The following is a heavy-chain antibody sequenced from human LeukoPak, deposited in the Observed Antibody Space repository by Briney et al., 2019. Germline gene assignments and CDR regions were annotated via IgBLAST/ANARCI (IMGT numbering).Heavy chain of an antibody. CDR3: ARERVRGVIYYGMDV. Sequence: SVKVSCKASGYTFTSYGISWVRQAPGQGLEWMGWISAYNGNTNYARKLQGRVTMTTDTSTSTAYMELRSMRSADTGVYYCARERVRGVIYYGMDVWGEGTTVTVSS. D-gene: IGHD3-10*01. CDR1: GYTFTSYG. CDR2: ISAYNGNT. J-gene: IGHJ6*01. V-gene: IGHV1-18*01.